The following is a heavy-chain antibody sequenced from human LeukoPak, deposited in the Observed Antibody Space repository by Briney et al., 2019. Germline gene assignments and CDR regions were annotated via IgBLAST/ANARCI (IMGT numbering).Heavy chain of an antibody. CDR3: ARGPGIAAAGDDY. CDR1: GYTFTGYY. CDR2: INPNSGGT. J-gene: IGHJ4*02. Sequence: GASVKVSCKASGYTFTGYYMHWVRQAPGQGLEWMGWINPNSGGTNYAQKFQGRVTMTRDTSISTAYMELSRLRSDDTAVYYCARGPGIAAAGDDYWGQGTLVTVSS. V-gene: IGHV1-2*02. D-gene: IGHD6-13*01.